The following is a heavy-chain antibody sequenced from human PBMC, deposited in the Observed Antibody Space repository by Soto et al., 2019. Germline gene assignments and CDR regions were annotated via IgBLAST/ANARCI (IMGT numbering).Heavy chain of an antibody. CDR3: ARQIYDSDTGPNFQYYFDS. CDR1: GYSFINYW. J-gene: IGHJ4*02. Sequence: PGESLKISCKGSGYSFINYWITWVRQKPGKGLEWMGRIDPSDSQTYYSPSFRGHVTISVTKSITTVFLQWSSLRASDTAMYYCARQIYDSDTGPNFQYYFDSWGQGTPVTVSS. D-gene: IGHD3-22*01. CDR2: IDPSDSQT. V-gene: IGHV5-10-1*01.